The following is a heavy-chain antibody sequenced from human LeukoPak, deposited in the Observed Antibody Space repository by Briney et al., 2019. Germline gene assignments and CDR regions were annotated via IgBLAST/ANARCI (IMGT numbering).Heavy chain of an antibody. CDR1: GFTFSSYG. D-gene: IGHD3-9*01. V-gene: IGHV3-23*01. Sequence: GGSLRLSCAASGFTFSSYGMSWVRQAPGKGLEWVSAISGSGGSTYYADSVKGRFTISRDNSKNTLYLQMNSLRAEDTAVYYCARESPPAIDILTGYYMPRVTVYFDYWGQGTLVTVSS. CDR3: ARESPPAIDILTGYYMPRVTVYFDY. CDR2: ISGSGGST. J-gene: IGHJ4*02.